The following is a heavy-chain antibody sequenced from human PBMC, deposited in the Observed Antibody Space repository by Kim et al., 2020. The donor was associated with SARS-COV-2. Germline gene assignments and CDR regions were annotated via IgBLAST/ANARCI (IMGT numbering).Heavy chain of an antibody. J-gene: IGHJ4*02. D-gene: IGHD6-13*01. CDR2: ISYDGSNK. CDR1: GFTFSSYG. Sequence: GGSLRLSCAASGFTFSSYGMHWVRQAPGKGLEWVAVISYDGSNKYYADSVKGRFTISRDNSKNTLYLQMNSLRAEDTAVYYCAKARPARYSSSWDGPFDYWGQGTLVTVSS. V-gene: IGHV3-30*18. CDR3: AKARPARYSSSWDGPFDY.